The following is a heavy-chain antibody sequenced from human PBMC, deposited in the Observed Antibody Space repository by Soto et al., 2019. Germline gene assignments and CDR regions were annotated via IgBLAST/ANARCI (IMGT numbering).Heavy chain of an antibody. Sequence: ASETLSLTCTVSGGSISSGDYYWSWIRQPPGKGLEWIGYIYYSGSTYYNPSLKSRVTISVETSKNQFSLKLSSVTAADTAVYYCARDQVIAAENYGMDVWGQGTTVTVSS. CDR3: ARDQVIAAENYGMDV. CDR1: GGSISSGDYY. D-gene: IGHD6-13*01. V-gene: IGHV4-30-4*01. J-gene: IGHJ6*02. CDR2: IYYSGST.